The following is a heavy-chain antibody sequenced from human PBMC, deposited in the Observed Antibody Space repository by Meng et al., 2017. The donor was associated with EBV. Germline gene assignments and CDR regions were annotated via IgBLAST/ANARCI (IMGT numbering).Heavy chain of an antibody. Sequence: QVQLPQWGAGLLKPSGTLSLTCAVYGGSFSGYYWSWIRQPPGKGLEWIGEINHSGSTNYNPSLKSRVTISVDTSKNQFSLKLSSVTAADTAVYYCAGSYGGVLNYWGQGTLVTVSS. V-gene: IGHV4-34*01. CDR1: GGSFSGYY. CDR2: INHSGST. J-gene: IGHJ4*02. D-gene: IGHD4-23*01. CDR3: AGSYGGVLNY.